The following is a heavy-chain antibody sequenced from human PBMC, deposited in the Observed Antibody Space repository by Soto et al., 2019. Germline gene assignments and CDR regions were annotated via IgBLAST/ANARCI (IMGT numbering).Heavy chain of an antibody. J-gene: IGHJ3*02. CDR1: GGTFSSYA. CDR3: SRRETGWGAFDI. V-gene: IGHV1-69*01. CDR2: IIPIFGTA. Sequence: QVQLVQSGAEVEKPGSSVKVSCKASGGTFSSYAISWVRQAPGQGLEWMGGIIPIFGTANYAQKFQGRVTITADESTSTAYMELSSLRSEDTAVYYCSRRETGWGAFDIWGQGTMVTVSS. D-gene: IGHD3-16*01.